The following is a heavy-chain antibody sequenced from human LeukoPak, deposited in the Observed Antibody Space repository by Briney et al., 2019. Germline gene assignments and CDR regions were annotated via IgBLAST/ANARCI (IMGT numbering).Heavy chain of an antibody. CDR1: GFTFSSYD. CDR2: IDTADKS. D-gene: IGHD6-13*01. Sequence: GGSLRLSCAASGFTFSSYDMHWVRQAPGKGLEWVSVIDTADKSYYSGSVKGRFTTSRENAKNSLYLQMNSLRAGDTAVYYCVRDGNLAAPYGMDVWGQGTTVTVSS. V-gene: IGHV3-13*01. J-gene: IGHJ6*02. CDR3: VRDGNLAAPYGMDV.